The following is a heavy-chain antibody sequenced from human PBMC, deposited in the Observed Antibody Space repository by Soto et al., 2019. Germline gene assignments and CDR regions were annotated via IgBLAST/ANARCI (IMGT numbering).Heavy chain of an antibody. Sequence: ASVKVSCKAAGYAFTSYGISWVRHAPGQGLEWMGWISAYNGNTNYAQKLQGRVTMTTDTSTSTAYMELRSLRSDDTAVYYCAVDSSGYSYWALNLDYWGQGTPVTVSS. CDR2: ISAYNGNT. J-gene: IGHJ4*02. V-gene: IGHV1-18*01. CDR3: AVDSSGYSYWALNLDY. D-gene: IGHD3-22*01. CDR1: GYAFTSYG.